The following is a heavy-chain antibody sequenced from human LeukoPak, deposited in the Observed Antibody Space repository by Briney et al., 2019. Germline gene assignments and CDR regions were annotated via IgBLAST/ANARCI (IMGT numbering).Heavy chain of an antibody. Sequence: GGSLRLSCAASGFTFSSYWMNWARQAPGKGLEWVASINHNGNVNYYVDSVKGRFTISRDNAKNSLYLQMNSLRAEDTAVYYCARDYYRSLDYWGQGTLATVSS. CDR2: INHNGNVN. CDR3: ARDYYRSLDY. J-gene: IGHJ4*02. V-gene: IGHV3-7*01. CDR1: GFTFSSYW. D-gene: IGHD3-22*01.